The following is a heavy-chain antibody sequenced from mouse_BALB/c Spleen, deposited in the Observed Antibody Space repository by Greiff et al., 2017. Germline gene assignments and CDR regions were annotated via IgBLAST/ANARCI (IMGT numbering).Heavy chain of an antibody. CDR3: TRESTTVSFDY. CDR1: GFTFSSYT. Sequence: EVKLVESGGGLVKPGGSLKLSCAASGFTFSSYTMSWVRQTPEKRLEWVATVSSGGSYTYYPDSVKGRFTISRDNAKNTLYLQMSSLKSEDTAMYYCTRESTTVSFDYWGQGTTLTVSS. V-gene: IGHV5-6-4*01. J-gene: IGHJ2*01. CDR2: VSSGGSYT. D-gene: IGHD1-1*01.